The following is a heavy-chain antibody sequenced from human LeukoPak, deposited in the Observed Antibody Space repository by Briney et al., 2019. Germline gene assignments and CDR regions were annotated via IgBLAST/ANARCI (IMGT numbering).Heavy chain of an antibody. CDR1: GFTFSTYS. CDR3: ARGRFASSSYYGRRGNAFDI. Sequence: PGGSLRLSCAASGFTFSTYSMNWVRQAPGKGLEWISYLSPSGSTTFYADSVKGRFTISRDNAENSLYLQMNSLRAEDTAVYYCARGRFASSSYYGRRGNAFDIWGQGTMVTVSS. J-gene: IGHJ3*02. V-gene: IGHV3-48*04. D-gene: IGHD3-22*01. CDR2: LSPSGSTT.